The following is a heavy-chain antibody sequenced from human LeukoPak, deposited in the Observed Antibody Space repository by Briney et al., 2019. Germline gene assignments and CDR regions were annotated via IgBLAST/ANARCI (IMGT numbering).Heavy chain of an antibody. CDR1: GFTVSSNY. CDR3: AQNGGGSGTYYTY. CDR2: IYSGGST. J-gene: IGHJ4*02. V-gene: IGHV3-53*01. D-gene: IGHD3-10*01. Sequence: GGSLRLSCAASGFTVSSNYMSWVRQAPGKGLEWVSVIYSGGSTYYADSVKGRFTISRDNSRNTLSLQMNSLRDEDSAMYYCAQNGGGSGTYYTYWGLGTLVTVSS.